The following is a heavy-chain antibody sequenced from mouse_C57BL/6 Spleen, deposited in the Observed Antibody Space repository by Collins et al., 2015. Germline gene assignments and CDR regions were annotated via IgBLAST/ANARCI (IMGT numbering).Heavy chain of an antibody. Sequence: EVQLVESGGGLVQPKGSLKLSCAASGFTFNTYAMNWVRQAPGKGLGWVARIRSKSNNYATYYADSVKDRFTISRDDSQSMLYLQMNNLKTEDTAMYYCVRLFAFAYWGQGTLVTVSA. V-gene: IGHV10-1*02. CDR2: IRSKSNNYAT. J-gene: IGHJ3*01. CDR1: GFTFNTYA. CDR3: VRLFAFAY.